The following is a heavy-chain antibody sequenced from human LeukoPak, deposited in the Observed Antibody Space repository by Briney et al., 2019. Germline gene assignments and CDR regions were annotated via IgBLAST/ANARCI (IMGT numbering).Heavy chain of an antibody. J-gene: IGHJ5*02. CDR3: ARDSSGYPPYNWFDP. CDR2: IYTSGST. CDR1: GGSISSYY. V-gene: IGHV4-4*07. Sequence: PSETLSLTCTVSGGSISSYYWSWIRQPAGKGLEWIGRIYTSGSTNYNPSLKSRVTISVDKSKSQFSLKLSSVTAADTAVYYCARDSSGYPPYNWFDPWGQGTLVTVSS. D-gene: IGHD3-22*01.